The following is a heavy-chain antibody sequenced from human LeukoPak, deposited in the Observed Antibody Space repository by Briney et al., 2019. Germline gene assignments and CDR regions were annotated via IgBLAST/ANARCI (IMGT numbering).Heavy chain of an antibody. CDR1: GYTFTSYG. Sequence: ASVKVSCKASGYTFTSYGISWVRQAPGQGLEWMGWISAYNGNTNYAQKLQGRVTMTTDTSTSTAYVELRSLRSDDTAVYYCARVTGDQGDYFDYWGQGTLVTVSS. V-gene: IGHV1-18*01. CDR3: ARVTGDQGDYFDY. D-gene: IGHD7-27*01. J-gene: IGHJ4*02. CDR2: ISAYNGNT.